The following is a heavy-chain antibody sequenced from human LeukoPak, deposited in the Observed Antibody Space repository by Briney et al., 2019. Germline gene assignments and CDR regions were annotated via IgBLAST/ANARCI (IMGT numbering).Heavy chain of an antibody. CDR3: ARDHRTESDGYYFVNELWYFDL. V-gene: IGHV1-3*01. CDR2: INPTNEKT. J-gene: IGHJ2*01. D-gene: IGHD3-22*01. Sequence: ASVKVSCKASGFTFRNYGMHWVRQAPGQRLEWMGWINPTNEKTKYSEKFQGRVTISRDTGASTVYMELSSLRSEDTAVYYCARDHRTESDGYYFVNELWYFDLWGRGTLVSVSS. CDR1: GFTFRNYG.